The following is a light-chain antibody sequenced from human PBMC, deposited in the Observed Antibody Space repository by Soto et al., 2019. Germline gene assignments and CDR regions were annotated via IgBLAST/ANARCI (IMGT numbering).Light chain of an antibody. V-gene: IGKV3-15*01. CDR2: GAS. J-gene: IGKJ1*01. CDR1: QSVSSK. CDR3: QQYNNWHPWT. Sequence: EIVMTQSPATLSVSPGEGSTLSCRASQSVSSKLAWYQQKPGQAPRLLIYGASTRATGIPARFSGSGSGTEFTLTISSLQYEDFAVYYCQQYNNWHPWTFGQGTKVDIK.